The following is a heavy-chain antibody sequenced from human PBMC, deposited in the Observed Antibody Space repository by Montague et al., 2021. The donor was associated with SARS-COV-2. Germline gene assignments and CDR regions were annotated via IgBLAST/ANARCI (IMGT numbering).Heavy chain of an antibody. Sequence: SLRLSCVAYGFTFGDYAMQWVRQAPGKGLEWVSGISWNSGSIGDXDSXKGRFTISRDNAKNSLYPQMNSLGAEDTALYYCAKDMGSRVYYYSSGFEATGGYGMDVWGQGTTVTVSS. CDR3: AKDMGSRVYYYSSGFEATGGYGMDV. D-gene: IGHD3-22*01. J-gene: IGHJ6*02. V-gene: IGHV3-9*01. CDR2: ISWNSGSI. CDR1: GFTFGDYA.